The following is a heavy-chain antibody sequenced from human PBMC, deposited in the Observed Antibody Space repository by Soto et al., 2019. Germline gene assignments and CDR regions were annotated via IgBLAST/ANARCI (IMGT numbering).Heavy chain of an antibody. Sequence: SETLSLTCTVSGGSISSGDYYWSWIRQPPGKGLEWIGYIYYSGSTYYNQSLKSRVTISVDTSKNQFSLKLNSVTAADTAVYYCASRHSSPYFDYWGQGTLVTVSS. D-gene: IGHD6-13*01. CDR2: IYYSGST. V-gene: IGHV4-30-4*01. CDR1: GGSISSGDYY. J-gene: IGHJ4*02. CDR3: ASRHSSPYFDY.